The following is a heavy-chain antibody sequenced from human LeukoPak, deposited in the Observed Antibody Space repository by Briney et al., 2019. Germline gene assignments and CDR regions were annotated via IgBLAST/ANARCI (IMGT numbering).Heavy chain of an antibody. CDR1: GFTFSSSG. V-gene: IGHV3-30*03. CDR3: ALPYGGNSNFDY. J-gene: IGHJ4*02. CDR2: ISYDGSNK. D-gene: IGHD4-23*01. Sequence: PGRSLRLSCAASGFTFSSSGMHWVRQAPGKGLEWVAVISYDGSNKYYADSVKGRFTISRDNSKNTPYLQMNSLRAEDTAVYYCALPYGGNSNFDYWGQGTLVTVSS.